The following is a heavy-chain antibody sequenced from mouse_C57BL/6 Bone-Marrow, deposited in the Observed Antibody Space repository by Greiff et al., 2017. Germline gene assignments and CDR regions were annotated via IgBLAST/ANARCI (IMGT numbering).Heavy chain of an antibody. V-gene: IGHV1-26*01. CDR1: GYTFTDYY. Sequence: EVKLQQSGPELVKPGASVKISCKASGYTFTDYYMNWVKQSHGKSLEWIGDINPNNGGTSSNQKFKGKATLTVVKSSSTAYMELRSLTSEDSADYYCARGENYYGSSSWFAYWGQGTLVTVSA. CDR3: ARGENYYGSSSWFAY. D-gene: IGHD1-1*01. CDR2: INPNNGGT. J-gene: IGHJ3*01.